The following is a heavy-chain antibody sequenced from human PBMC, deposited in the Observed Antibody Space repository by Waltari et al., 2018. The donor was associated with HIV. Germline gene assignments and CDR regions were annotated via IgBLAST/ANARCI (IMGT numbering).Heavy chain of an antibody. Sequence: EVQLVESGGGLVKPGGSLRLSCAASGFPLRSFTMTWVRQAPGKGLEWVSSISSIGNYIYYADSVRGRFTISRDNGKNSLFLQMNSLRADDTAVYYCAREDRSGLSGYFDYWGQGTLVTVPS. J-gene: IGHJ4*02. CDR3: AREDRSGLSGYFDY. CDR1: GFPLRSFT. CDR2: ISSIGNYI. D-gene: IGHD3-22*01. V-gene: IGHV3-21*01.